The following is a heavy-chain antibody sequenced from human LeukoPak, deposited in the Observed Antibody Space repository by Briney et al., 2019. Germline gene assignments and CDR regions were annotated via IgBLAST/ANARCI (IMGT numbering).Heavy chain of an antibody. CDR3: AREGSYYDILTGYYDY. Sequence: HTGGSLRLSCAASGFTFSSYWMSWVRQAPGKGLEWVANIKQDGSEKYYVDSVKGRFTISRDNAKNSLYLQMNSLRAEDTAVYYCAREGSYYDILTGYYDYWGQGTLVTVSS. D-gene: IGHD3-9*01. CDR1: GFTFSSYW. V-gene: IGHV3-7*01. J-gene: IGHJ4*02. CDR2: IKQDGSEK.